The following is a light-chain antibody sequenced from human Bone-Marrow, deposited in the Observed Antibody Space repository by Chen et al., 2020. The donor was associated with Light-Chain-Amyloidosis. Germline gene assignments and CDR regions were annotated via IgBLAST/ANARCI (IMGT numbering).Light chain of an antibody. V-gene: IGKV3-11*01. CDR1: QTISTH. Sequence: EVVLTQSPATLSLSPGERATLSCRASQTISTHLVWYQQTPGQVPRLIIYDASTRATGIPARLSGSGSGTDFTLSISSLEAEDLAVDYCQHRGGWPPLSFGGGTKIEIK. CDR3: QHRGGWPPLS. CDR2: DAS. J-gene: IGKJ4*01.